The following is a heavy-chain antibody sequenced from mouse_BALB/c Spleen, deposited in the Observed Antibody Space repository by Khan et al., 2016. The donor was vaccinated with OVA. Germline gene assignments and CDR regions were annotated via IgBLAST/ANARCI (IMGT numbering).Heavy chain of an antibody. CDR3: ARRYYYGHWYFDV. D-gene: IGHD1-1*01. Sequence: EVKLEVSGPGLVKPSQSLSLTCTVTGYSITSDYAWNWIRQFPGNKLEWMGYISYSGSANYNPSLKSRISITRDTSENQFFLQLNSVTTEDSATYYCARRYYYGHWYFDVWGAGTTVTVSS. V-gene: IGHV3-2*02. J-gene: IGHJ1*01. CDR1: GYSITSDYA. CDR2: ISYSGSA.